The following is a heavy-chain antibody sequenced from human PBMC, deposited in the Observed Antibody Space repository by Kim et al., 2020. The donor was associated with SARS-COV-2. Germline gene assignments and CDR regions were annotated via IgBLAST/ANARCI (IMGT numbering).Heavy chain of an antibody. CDR2: ISYDGSNK. CDR3: ARDFAPIAAAGTGFDY. J-gene: IGHJ4*01. D-gene: IGHD6-13*01. CDR1: GFTFSSYA. Sequence: GGSLRLSCAASGFTFSSYAMHWVRQAPGKGLEWVAVISYDGSNKYYADSVKGRFTISRDNSKNTLYLQMNSLRAEDTAVYYCARDFAPIAAAGTGFDYWG. V-gene: IGHV3-30-3*01.